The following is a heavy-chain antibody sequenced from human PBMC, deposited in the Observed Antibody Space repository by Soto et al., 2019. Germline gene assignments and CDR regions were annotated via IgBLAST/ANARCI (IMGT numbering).Heavy chain of an antibody. V-gene: IGHV1-18*01. CDR1: GYTFTSYG. CDR3: ARDDVEMATTIRNFDY. J-gene: IGHJ4*02. Sequence: QVQLVQSGAEVKKPGASVKVSCKASGYTFTSYGISWVRQAPGQGLEWMGWISAYNGNTNYAQKLQGRVTMTTDTSTSTDYMELRSLRSDDTAVYYCARDDVEMATTIRNFDYWGQGTLVTVSS. D-gene: IGHD5-12*01. CDR2: ISAYNGNT.